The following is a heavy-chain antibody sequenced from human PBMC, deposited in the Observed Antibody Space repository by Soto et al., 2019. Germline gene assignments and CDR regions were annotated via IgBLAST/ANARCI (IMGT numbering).Heavy chain of an antibody. D-gene: IGHD5-18*01. J-gene: IGHJ4*02. Sequence: ASVKVSCKASGYTFTSYGISWVRQAPGQALEWMGWISAYNGNTNYAQKLQGRVTMTTDTSTSTAYMELRSLRSDDTAVYYWARASVPGDTAMALDYWGQGTLGTVSS. V-gene: IGHV1-18*01. CDR1: GYTFTSYG. CDR2: ISAYNGNT. CDR3: ARASVPGDTAMALDY.